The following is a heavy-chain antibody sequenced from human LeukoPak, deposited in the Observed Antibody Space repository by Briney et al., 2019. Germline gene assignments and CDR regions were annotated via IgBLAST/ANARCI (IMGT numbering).Heavy chain of an antibody. Sequence: PGGSLRLSCATSGFTLSSYWMHWVRQVPGKGLEWLSRINNDGVSTSYADSVKGRFTISRDNAKNTLYLRMNSLRAEDTAVYYCAKGPLMITFGGVIVYWGQGTLVTVSS. V-gene: IGHV3-74*01. D-gene: IGHD3-16*02. CDR1: GFTLSSYW. J-gene: IGHJ4*02. CDR3: AKGPLMITFGGVIVY. CDR2: INNDGVST.